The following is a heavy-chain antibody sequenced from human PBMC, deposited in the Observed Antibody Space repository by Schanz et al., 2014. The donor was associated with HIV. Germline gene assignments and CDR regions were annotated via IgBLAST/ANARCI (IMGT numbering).Heavy chain of an antibody. Sequence: EVHLVESGGGMVQPGGSLRLSCAASGFTFSDFWMTWVRQAPGKGLEWVANIKGDGSEKHYVDSVKGRFTISRDNAKNSLYLHMNSLRDEDTAVYYCATDGGLERAFGFWGQGTLVSVSS. CDR1: GFTFSDFW. J-gene: IGHJ4*02. CDR2: IKGDGSEK. CDR3: ATDGGLERAFGF. D-gene: IGHD1-1*01. V-gene: IGHV3-7*04.